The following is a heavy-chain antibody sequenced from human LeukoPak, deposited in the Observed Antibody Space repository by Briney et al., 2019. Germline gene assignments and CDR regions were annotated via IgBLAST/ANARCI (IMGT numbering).Heavy chain of an antibody. CDR1: GFTFSGYT. J-gene: IGHJ5*02. V-gene: IGHV3-23*01. CDR3: AKFRYADYYDSSGYFPYDWFDP. D-gene: IGHD3-22*01. CDR2: ISGSGVTS. Sequence: GGSLRLSCAASGFTFSGYTMSWVRQAPGKGLEWVSTISGSGVTSYYADSVKGRFTTSRDNSKNTLYLQMNSLRAEDTAVYYCAKFRYADYYDSSGYFPYDWFDPWGQGTLVTVSS.